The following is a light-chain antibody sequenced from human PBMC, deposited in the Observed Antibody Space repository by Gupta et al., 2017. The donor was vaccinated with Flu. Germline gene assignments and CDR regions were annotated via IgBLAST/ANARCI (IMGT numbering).Light chain of an antibody. CDR3: GRALSTPCA. CDR1: QSLLYENGYDY. V-gene: IGKV2-28*01. J-gene: IGKJ2*02. CDR2: LGS. Sequence: DIVMTQSPLSLPVTPGEPASISCRSSQSLLYENGYDYLDWYLQKQGQSPQLLIYLGSNRASGVPARFNDRGSLTDFTLKIIRVEGEDVGVHYCGRALSTPCAFGQGTKMEIK.